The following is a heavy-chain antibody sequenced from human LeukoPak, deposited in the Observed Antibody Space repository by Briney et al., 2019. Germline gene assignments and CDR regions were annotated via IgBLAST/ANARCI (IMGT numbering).Heavy chain of an antibody. CDR1: GASTSSRY. J-gene: IGHJ4*02. CDR2: IYNAKNT. D-gene: IGHD2-2*01. Sequence: SETLSLTCSASGASTSSRYWSWIRQFPGGTLEWIGHIYNAKNTKYNPSLTSRVTISVDTSRNQFSLSLTSLTAADTAIYYCAQTTSWPGFDFWGPGALVTVSS. V-gene: IGHV4-59*08. CDR3: AQTTSWPGFDF.